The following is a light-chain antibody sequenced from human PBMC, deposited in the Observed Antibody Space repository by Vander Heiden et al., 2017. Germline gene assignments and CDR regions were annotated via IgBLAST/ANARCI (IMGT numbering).Light chain of an antibody. CDR1: QSVDSA. Sequence: ELVMTQSPATLSVPPGEAATLSCRASQSVDSAFAWYQQKPGQAPRLLIYDASTRDTDIPTRFSGSGSGTEFTLTISILQSEDSAVYYCQQYRNWPWTFGQGTKVEVK. V-gene: IGKV3-15*01. CDR3: QQYRNWPWT. J-gene: IGKJ1*01. CDR2: DAS.